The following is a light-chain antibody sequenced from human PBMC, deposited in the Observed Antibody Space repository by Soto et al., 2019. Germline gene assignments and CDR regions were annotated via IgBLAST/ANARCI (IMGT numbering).Light chain of an antibody. Sequence: EIVLTQSPATLSLSPGERATLSCRASQSVSSYLAWYQQKPGQAPRLLIYDASNRATGIPARFSGSGSGTDFTLTTSSLEPEDFAVYYCQHRRNWPLTFGGGTKVEI. J-gene: IGKJ4*01. CDR1: QSVSSY. CDR2: DAS. V-gene: IGKV3-11*01. CDR3: QHRRNWPLT.